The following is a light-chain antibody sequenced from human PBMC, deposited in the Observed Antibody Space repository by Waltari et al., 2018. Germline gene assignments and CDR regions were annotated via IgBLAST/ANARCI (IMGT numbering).Light chain of an antibody. CDR3: QQSSSTPYT. J-gene: IGKJ2*01. CDR1: HSISDS. Sequence: DIQLTQSPSSLSASVGDRLTITCRASHSISDSLSWYQKRLGEAPKLRIFGASSLEGGVPPRFSGSGSGTQFARTISGLQPEDAATYYCQQSSSTPYTFGQGTKLEI. V-gene: IGKV1-39*01. CDR2: GAS.